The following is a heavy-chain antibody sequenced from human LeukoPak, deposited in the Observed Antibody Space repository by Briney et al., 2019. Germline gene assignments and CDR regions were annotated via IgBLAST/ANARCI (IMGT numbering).Heavy chain of an antibody. CDR1: GGSISSYY. Sequence: SETLSLTCTVSGGSISSYYWTWIRPPAGKGLEWIGHIYTSGSTKYNPSLKSRVTISLDTSKNQFSLRLSSVTAADTAVYYCARSRGTVTTGSYYFDSWGQGTLVTVSS. J-gene: IGHJ4*02. CDR2: IYTSGST. D-gene: IGHD4-17*01. CDR3: ARSRGTVTTGSYYFDS. V-gene: IGHV4-4*07.